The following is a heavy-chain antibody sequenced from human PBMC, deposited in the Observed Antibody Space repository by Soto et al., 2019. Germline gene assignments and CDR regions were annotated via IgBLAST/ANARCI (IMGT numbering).Heavy chain of an antibody. CDR3: AKARNPVTTYFDL. J-gene: IGHJ2*01. V-gene: IGHV3-23*01. CDR1: GFTFRSYA. CDR2: ITDTGGST. Sequence: EVQLLESGGGLVQPGGSLRLSYVASGFTFRSYAMSWVRQAPGKGLEWVSSITDTGGSTHYADSVKGRFIISRDYLKSTVFLEMNSLRPEDTATYYCAKARNPVTTYFDLWGRGTLVTVSS. D-gene: IGHD4-17*01.